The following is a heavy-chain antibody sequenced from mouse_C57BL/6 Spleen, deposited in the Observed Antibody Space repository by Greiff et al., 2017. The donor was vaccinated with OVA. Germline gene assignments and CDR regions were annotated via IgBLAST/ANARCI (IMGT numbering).Heavy chain of an antibody. Sequence: EVKLQESGPELVKPGASVKISCKASGYSFTDYNMNWVKQSNGKSLEWIGVINPNYGTTSYNQKFKGKATLTVDQSSSTAYMQLNSLTSEDSAVYYCARHALYGSSYGWYFDVWGTGTTVTVSS. CDR2: INPNYGTT. V-gene: IGHV1-39*01. CDR3: ARHALYGSSYGWYFDV. D-gene: IGHD1-1*01. J-gene: IGHJ1*03. CDR1: GYSFTDYN.